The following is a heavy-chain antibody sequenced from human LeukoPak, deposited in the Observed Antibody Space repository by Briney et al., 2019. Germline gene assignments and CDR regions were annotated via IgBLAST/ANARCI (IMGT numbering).Heavy chain of an antibody. CDR2: ISGYNGNA. J-gene: IGHJ4*02. Sequence: ASVKVSCKASGYTFTSYGLSWVRQAPGQGLEWMGWISGYNGNANYAQKFQGRVTMTTDTSTSTAYMELRSLRSDDTAVYYCASFSPTTATFDYWGQGTLVTVSS. D-gene: IGHD1-26*01. CDR1: GYTFTSYG. CDR3: ASFSPTTATFDY. V-gene: IGHV1-18*01.